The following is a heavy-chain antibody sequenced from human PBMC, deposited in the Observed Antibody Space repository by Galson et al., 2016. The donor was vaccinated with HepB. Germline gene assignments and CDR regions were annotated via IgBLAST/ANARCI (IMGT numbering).Heavy chain of an antibody. D-gene: IGHD1-20*01. Sequence: CAISGDSVSSNDAAWNWIRQSPSRGLEWLGRTYYRSNWGHDYAISVRSRLSITPDTSANQVSLPLNSVTPDDTAVYFCPKSFNWIPRAGVDWFDSWGPGTLVTVSS. CDR1: GDSVSSNDAA. CDR3: PKSFNWIPRAGVDWFDS. V-gene: IGHV6-1*01. CDR2: TYYRSNWGH. J-gene: IGHJ5*01.